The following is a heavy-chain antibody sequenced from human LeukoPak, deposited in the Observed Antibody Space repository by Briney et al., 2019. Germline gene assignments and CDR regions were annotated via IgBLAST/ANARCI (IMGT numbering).Heavy chain of an antibody. CDR3: ARADSGYDFHY. D-gene: IGHD5-12*01. Sequence: SETLSLTCTVSGGSISSGDYYWSWIRQPPGKGLEWIGYIYYSGSTYYNPSLKSRVTISVDTSKNQFSLKLSSVTAADTAVYYCARADSGYDFHYWGQGTLVTVSS. CDR1: GGSISSGDYY. V-gene: IGHV4-30-4*01. J-gene: IGHJ4*02. CDR2: IYYSGST.